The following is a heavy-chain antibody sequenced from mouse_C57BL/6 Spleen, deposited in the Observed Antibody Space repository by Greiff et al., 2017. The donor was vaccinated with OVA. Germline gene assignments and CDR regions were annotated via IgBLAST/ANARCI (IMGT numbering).Heavy chain of an antibody. J-gene: IGHJ2*01. CDR3: ASSRGYDCHYFDY. D-gene: IGHD2-4*01. V-gene: IGHV1-72*01. Sequence: QVQLQQPGAELVKPGASVKLSCKASGYTFTSYWMHWVKQRPGRGLEWIGRIDPNSGGTKYNEKFKSKATLTVDTPSSTAYMQLSSLTSEESADYYCASSRGYDCHYFDYWGQGTTLTVSS. CDR2: IDPNSGGT. CDR1: GYTFTSYW.